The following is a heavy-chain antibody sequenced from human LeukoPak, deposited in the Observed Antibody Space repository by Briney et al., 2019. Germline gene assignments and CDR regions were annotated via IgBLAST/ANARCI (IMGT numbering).Heavy chain of an antibody. V-gene: IGHV3-30*14. CDR2: ISYDGSNK. CDR1: GFTFSNFA. CDR3: ARGEYSSSWDYYFDY. J-gene: IGHJ4*02. Sequence: PGGSLRLSCAASGFTFSNFAMHWVRQGPGKGLEWVAVISYDGSNKYYADSVKGRFTISRDNSEHTLYLQMNSLRAEDTAVYYCARGEYSSSWDYYFDYWGQGTLVTVSS. D-gene: IGHD6-13*01.